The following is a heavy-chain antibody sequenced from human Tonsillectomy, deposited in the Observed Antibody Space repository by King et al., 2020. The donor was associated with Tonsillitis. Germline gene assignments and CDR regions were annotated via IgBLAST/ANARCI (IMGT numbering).Heavy chain of an antibody. CDR2: IYYSGST. Sequence: VQLQESGPGLVKPSQTLSLTCTVSGGSISSGVYYWRWIRQHPGKGLEWIGYIYYSGSTYYNPSLKRRVTISVDTSKNQFSLKLTSVTAADTAVYYCASRSLTDYFDYWGQGTLVTVSS. V-gene: IGHV4-31*03. J-gene: IGHJ4*02. D-gene: IGHD1-26*01. CDR3: ASRSLTDYFDY. CDR1: GGSISSGVYY.